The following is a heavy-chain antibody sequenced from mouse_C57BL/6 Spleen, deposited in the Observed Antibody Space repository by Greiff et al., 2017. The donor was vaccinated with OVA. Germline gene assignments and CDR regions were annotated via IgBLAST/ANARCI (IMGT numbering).Heavy chain of an antibody. CDR1: GFTFSSYT. D-gene: IGHD2-5*01. CDR3: ARWSNYLYWYFDV. J-gene: IGHJ1*03. V-gene: IGHV5-9*01. CDR2: ISGGGGNT. Sequence: EVKLMESGGGLVKPGGSLKLSCAASGFTFSSYTMSWVRQTPEKRLEWVATISGGGGNTYYPDSVKGRFTISRDNAKNTLYLQMSSLRSEDTAWYYCARWSNYLYWYFDVWGTGTTVTVSS.